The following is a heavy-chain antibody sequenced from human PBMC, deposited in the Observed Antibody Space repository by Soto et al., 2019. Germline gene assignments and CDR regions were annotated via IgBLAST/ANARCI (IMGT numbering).Heavy chain of an antibody. D-gene: IGHD3-22*01. CDR2: IVVGSGNT. J-gene: IGHJ4*02. CDR3: AAAPYEYNTSGSYFFS. V-gene: IGHV1-58*01. CDR1: GFTFPSSA. Sequence: QMQLMQSGTEVKKPGTSVKVSCKAYGFTFPSSAVQWVRQARGQRLEWIARIVVGSGNTNDAQKFQERLTISRDMSTNTADMEMSSLRSEDTAISYYAAAPYEYNTSGSYFFSWGQGTLVTVSS.